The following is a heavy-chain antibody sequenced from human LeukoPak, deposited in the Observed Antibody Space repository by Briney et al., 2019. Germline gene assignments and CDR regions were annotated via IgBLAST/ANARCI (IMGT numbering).Heavy chain of an antibody. J-gene: IGHJ4*02. CDR1: GFTFSSYA. CDR2: ISGSGGST. CDR3: AKKSIGVLLWFGELEY. V-gene: IGHV3-23*01. Sequence: GGSLRLSCAASGFTFSSYAMSWVRQAPGKGLEWVSAISGSGGSTYYADSVKGRFTISRDNSKNTLYLQMNSLRAEDTAVYYCAKKSIGVLLWFGELEYWGQGTLVTVSS. D-gene: IGHD3-10*01.